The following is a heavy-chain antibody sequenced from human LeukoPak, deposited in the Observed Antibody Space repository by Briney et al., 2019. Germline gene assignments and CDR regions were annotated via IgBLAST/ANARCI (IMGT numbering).Heavy chain of an antibody. D-gene: IGHD2-2*01. CDR3: ARPRIVVVPAATISWWFDP. J-gene: IGHJ5*02. CDR1: RYTFTSYD. Sequence: ASVKVSCKASRYTFTSYDINWVRQATGQGLEWMGWISAYNGNTNYAQKLQGRVTMTTDTSTSTAYMELRSLRSDDTAVYYCARPRIVVVPAATISWWFDPWGQGTLVTVSS. V-gene: IGHV1-18*01. CDR2: ISAYNGNT.